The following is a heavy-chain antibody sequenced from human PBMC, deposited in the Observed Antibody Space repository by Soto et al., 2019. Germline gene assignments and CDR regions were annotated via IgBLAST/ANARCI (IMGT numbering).Heavy chain of an antibody. J-gene: IGHJ6*02. Sequence: PGGSLRLSCAASGFTFSSYDMHWVRQATGKGLEWVSAIGTAGDTYYPGSVKGRFTISRENAKNSLYLQMNSLRAEDTTVYYCARGTVAARPYYYYYGMDVWGQGTTVTVSS. CDR1: GFTFSSYD. V-gene: IGHV3-13*01. CDR2: IGTAGDT. CDR3: ARGTVAARPYYYYYGMDV. D-gene: IGHD6-6*01.